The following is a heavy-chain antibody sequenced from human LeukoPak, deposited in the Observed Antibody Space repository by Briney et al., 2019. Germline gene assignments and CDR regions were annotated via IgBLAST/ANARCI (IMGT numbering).Heavy chain of an antibody. Sequence: ASVKVSCKASGYTFTSYGISWVRQAPGQGLEWMGWISPYNGDTKYAQKVQDRVTMTTDTSTSTAYMELRSLTSDDTAVYYCARGGSGGSGGWFDPWGQRTRVTVSS. J-gene: IGHJ5*02. CDR3: ARGGSGGSGGWFDP. CDR1: GYTFTSYG. CDR2: ISPYNGDT. V-gene: IGHV1-18*01. D-gene: IGHD2-15*01.